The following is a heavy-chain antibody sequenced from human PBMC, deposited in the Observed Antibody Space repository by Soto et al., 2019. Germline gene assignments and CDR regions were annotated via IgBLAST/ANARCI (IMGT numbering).Heavy chain of an antibody. CDR3: ARWPDGYYYYGMDV. CDR2: MNPNRGNT. V-gene: IGHV1-8*01. J-gene: IGHJ6*02. Sequence: QVQLVQSGAEVKKPGASVKVSCKASGYTFTSYDINWVRQATGQGLEWMGWMNPNRGNTGYAQKFQSRVTMTRNTSISTAYMELSSLRSEDTAVYYCARWPDGYYYYGMDVWGQGTTVTVSS. CDR1: GYTFTSYD.